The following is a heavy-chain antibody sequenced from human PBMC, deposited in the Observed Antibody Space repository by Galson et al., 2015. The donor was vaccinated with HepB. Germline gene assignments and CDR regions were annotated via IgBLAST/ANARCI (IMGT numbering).Heavy chain of an antibody. CDR1: GGSINNYY. V-gene: IGHV4-4*07. CDR3: ARDRMGGNYCRSSTSCSYFDY. Sequence: SETLSLTCIVSGGSINNYYWSWIRQPAGKGLEWIGRIYVGGSTSDNPSLKSRVTLSADTSKNQLSLKLTSVTAADTAVHYCARDRMGGNYCRSSTSCSYFDYWGHGALVTVSS. J-gene: IGHJ4*01. CDR2: IYVGGST. D-gene: IGHD2-2*01.